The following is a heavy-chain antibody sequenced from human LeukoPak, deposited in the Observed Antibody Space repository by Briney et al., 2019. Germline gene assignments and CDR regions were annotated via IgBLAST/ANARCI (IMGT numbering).Heavy chain of an antibody. CDR1: GFSFSSYS. CDR3: AKDLYSGSY. J-gene: IGHJ4*02. V-gene: IGHV3-23*01. Sequence: PGGSLRLSCAASGFSFSSYSMNWVRQAPGKGLEWFSAISGSGGSTYYADSVKGRFTISRDNSKNTLYLQMNSLRAEDTAVYYCAKDLYSGSYWGQGTLVTVSS. D-gene: IGHD1-26*01. CDR2: ISGSGGST.